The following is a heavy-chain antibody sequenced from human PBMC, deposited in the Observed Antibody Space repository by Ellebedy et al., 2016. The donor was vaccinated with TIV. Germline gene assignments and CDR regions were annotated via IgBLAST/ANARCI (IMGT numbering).Heavy chain of an antibody. CDR1: GFTFSSYD. D-gene: IGHD3-10*01. J-gene: IGHJ4*02. CDR2: IGTAGDT. CDR3: ARGTPTGRQTSGFDY. V-gene: IGHV3-13*04. Sequence: GGSLRLSXAASGFTFSSYDMHWVRQTTGKGLEWVSAIGTAGDTYYPDSVKGRFTISRENGKNSLFLQMNSLRAGDTAIYYCARGTPTGRQTSGFDYWGQGTLVTLSS.